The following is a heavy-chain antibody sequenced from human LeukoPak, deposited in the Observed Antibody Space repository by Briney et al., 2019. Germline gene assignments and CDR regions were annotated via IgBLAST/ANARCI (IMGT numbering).Heavy chain of an antibody. D-gene: IGHD3-22*01. Sequence: GGSLRLSCAASGFTFSSYEMNWVRQAPGKGLEWVSYISSSGSTIYYADSVKGRFTISRDNAKKSLYLQMNSLRAEDTAVYYCAREFDSSGYLDYWGRGTLVTVSS. V-gene: IGHV3-48*03. J-gene: IGHJ4*02. CDR3: AREFDSSGYLDY. CDR1: GFTFSSYE. CDR2: ISSSGSTI.